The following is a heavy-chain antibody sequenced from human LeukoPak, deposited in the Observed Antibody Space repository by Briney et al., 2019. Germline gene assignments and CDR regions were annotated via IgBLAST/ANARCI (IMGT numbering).Heavy chain of an antibody. CDR1: DGSISSYY. J-gene: IGHJ4*02. Sequence: PSETLSLTCTVSDGSISSYYWSWIRQPPGKGLEWIGYIYYSGSTNYNPSLKSRVTISVDTSKNQFSLKLSSVTAADTAVYYCARHRVAALYFDYWGQGTLVTVSS. CDR2: IYYSGST. V-gene: IGHV4-59*08. D-gene: IGHD6-25*01. CDR3: ARHRVAALYFDY.